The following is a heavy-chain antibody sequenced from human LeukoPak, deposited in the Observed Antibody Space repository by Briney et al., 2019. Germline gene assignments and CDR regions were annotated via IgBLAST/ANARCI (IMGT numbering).Heavy chain of an antibody. Sequence: ASVKVSYKASGYTFTDYYMHWVRQAPGQGFEWMGWINPNDGDTNYAQKFQGRVTMTRGTSISTAHMEVSRLRSDDTAVYYCARANFPYCSSTTCLFDYWGQGTLVTVSS. CDR3: ARANFPYCSSTTCLFDY. CDR2: INPNDGDT. D-gene: IGHD2-2*01. V-gene: IGHV1-2*02. J-gene: IGHJ4*02. CDR1: GYTFTDYY.